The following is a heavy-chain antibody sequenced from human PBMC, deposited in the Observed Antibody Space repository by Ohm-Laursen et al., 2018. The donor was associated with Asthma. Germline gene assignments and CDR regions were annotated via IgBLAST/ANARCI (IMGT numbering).Heavy chain of an antibody. CDR3: ARDVMEWYLPAFDF. V-gene: IGHV3-30-3*01. Sequence: SLRLSCSAPGFTFRSYAMHWVRQAPGKGLEWVAVGGSYYDGGLKYYADSVNGRFTVSRDDSKNTLYLQMNSLRPDDAAVYYCARDVMEWYLPAFDFWGQGTLVTVSS. D-gene: IGHD3-3*01. J-gene: IGHJ4*02. CDR2: GGSYYDGGLK. CDR1: GFTFRSYA.